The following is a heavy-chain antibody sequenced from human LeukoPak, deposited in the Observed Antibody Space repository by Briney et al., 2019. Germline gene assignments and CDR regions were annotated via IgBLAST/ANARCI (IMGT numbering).Heavy chain of an antibody. D-gene: IGHD5-18*01. CDR2: ISSDGSST. CDR1: GFTFSSDW. Sequence: GGSLRLSCAASGFTFSSDWMHWVRQAPGKGLVWVSRISSDGSSTSYADSVKGRFTISRDNTKNTLYLQKNSLRDEDTAVYYCTRGRAYNYGYFDYWGQGTLVTVSS. J-gene: IGHJ4*02. V-gene: IGHV3-74*01. CDR3: TRGRAYNYGYFDY.